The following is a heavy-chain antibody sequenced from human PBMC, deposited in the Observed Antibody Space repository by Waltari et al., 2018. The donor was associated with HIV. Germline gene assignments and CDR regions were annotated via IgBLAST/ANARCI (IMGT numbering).Heavy chain of an antibody. D-gene: IGHD2-15*01. CDR1: GFSVPATF. CDR2: IYTGGNI. Sequence: EMQLAESGGGLAQPGKSLRLSCAASGFSVPATFLGCIRQAPGKGLEWVSVIYTGGNILYADSVRGRFTISRDSSRNTLDLQMDNLRDEDTAVYYCARGGPGGSQPFDHWGQGTLVTVSS. CDR3: ARGGPGGSQPFDH. V-gene: IGHV3-53*01. J-gene: IGHJ4*02.